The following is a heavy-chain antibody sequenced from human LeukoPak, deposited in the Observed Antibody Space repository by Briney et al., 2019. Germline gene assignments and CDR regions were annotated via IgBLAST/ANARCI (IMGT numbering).Heavy chain of an antibody. Sequence: GGSLRLSCAASGFTVSSNYMSWVRQAPGKGLEWVSVIYSGGSTYYADSVKGRFTISRDNSKNTLYLQMNSLRAEDTAVYYCASLAGDLYYFDYWGQGTLVTVSS. J-gene: IGHJ4*02. CDR3: ASLAGDLYYFDY. V-gene: IGHV3-53*01. D-gene: IGHD7-27*01. CDR1: GFTVSSNY. CDR2: IYSGGST.